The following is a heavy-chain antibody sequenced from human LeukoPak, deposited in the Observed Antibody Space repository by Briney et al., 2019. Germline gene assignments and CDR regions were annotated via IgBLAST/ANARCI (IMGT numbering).Heavy chain of an antibody. Sequence: GASVKVSCKASGGTFSSYATSWVRQAPGQGLEWMGGIIPIFGTANYAQKFQGRITITTDESTSTAYMELSSLRSEDTAVYYCAIFSGGVWTDSSSGFWTSDYWGQGTLVTVSS. CDR2: IIPIFGTA. V-gene: IGHV1-69*05. D-gene: IGHD6-6*01. CDR1: GGTFSSYA. CDR3: AIFSGGVWTDSSSGFWTSDY. J-gene: IGHJ4*02.